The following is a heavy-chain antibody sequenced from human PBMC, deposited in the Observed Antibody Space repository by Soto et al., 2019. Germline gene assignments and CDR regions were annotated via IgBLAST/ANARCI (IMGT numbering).Heavy chain of an antibody. CDR1: GFTFSSYG. D-gene: IGHD3-22*01. J-gene: IGHJ4*02. CDR2: ISYDGSNK. Sequence: GGSLRLSCAASGFTFSSYGMHWVRQAPGKGLEWVAVISYDGSNKYYADSVKGRFTISRDNSKNTLYLQMNSLRAEDTAVYYCAKDRSITMIVVVIPIFDYWGQGTLVTVSS. CDR3: AKDRSITMIVVVIPIFDY. V-gene: IGHV3-30*18.